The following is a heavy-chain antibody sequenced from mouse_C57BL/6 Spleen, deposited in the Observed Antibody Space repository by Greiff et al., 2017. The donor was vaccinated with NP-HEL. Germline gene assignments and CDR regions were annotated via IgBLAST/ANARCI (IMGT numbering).Heavy chain of an antibody. J-gene: IGHJ3*01. CDR2: IYPGDGDT. Sequence: VQLVESGPELVKPGASVKISCKASGYAFSSSWMNWVKQRPGKGLEWIGRIYPGDGDTNYNGKFKGKATLTADKSSSTAYMQLSSLTSEDSAVYFCARGGEYSNGFAYWGQGTLVTVSA. D-gene: IGHD2-5*01. CDR1: GYAFSSSW. V-gene: IGHV1-82*01. CDR3: ARGGEYSNGFAY.